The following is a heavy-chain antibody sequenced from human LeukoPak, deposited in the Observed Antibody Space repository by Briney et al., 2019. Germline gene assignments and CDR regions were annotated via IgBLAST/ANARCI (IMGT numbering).Heavy chain of an antibody. D-gene: IGHD1/OR15-1a*01. CDR1: GYTFTNFI. J-gene: IGHJ4*02. CDR3: ARGGLEQDY. Sequence: GASVKVSCKASGYTFTNFIINWVRQAPGQGLEWMGWISAYNDNTSYAQMFQDRVTMSTDTSTSTAYMELRSLRFDDTAVYYCARGGLEQDYWGQGTLVTVSS. V-gene: IGHV1-18*01. CDR2: ISAYNDNT.